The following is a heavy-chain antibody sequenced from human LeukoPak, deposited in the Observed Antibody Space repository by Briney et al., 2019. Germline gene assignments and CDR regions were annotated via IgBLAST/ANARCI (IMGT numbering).Heavy chain of an antibody. CDR1: GFAFSSYA. J-gene: IGHJ6*02. CDR2: ISDDGDA. CDR3: AKDMGDFGNYYYYGMDV. Sequence: PGGSLRLSCAASGFAFSSYAMTWVRQAPGKGLEWVSAISDDGDAKYADSVKGRFTVSRDNSKNTLYLQMNSLRAEDTALYYCAKDMGDFGNYYYYGMDVWGQGTTVTVSS. D-gene: IGHD3-16*01. V-gene: IGHV3-23*01.